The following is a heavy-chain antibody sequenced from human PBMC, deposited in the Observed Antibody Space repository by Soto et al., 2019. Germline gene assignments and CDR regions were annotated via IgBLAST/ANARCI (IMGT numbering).Heavy chain of an antibody. J-gene: IGHJ6*02. Sequence: GASVKVSCKASGYTFTRSGISWVRQAPGQGLEWMGWISTYNGDTNYAQTFQGRVTMTTDTSTSTVYMELRSLRPDDTAVYYCAREGVAPYYYYGMDVWGQGTPVTVSS. CDR3: AREGVAPYYYYGMDV. D-gene: IGHD5-12*01. CDR1: GYTFTRSG. V-gene: IGHV1-18*01. CDR2: ISTYNGDT.